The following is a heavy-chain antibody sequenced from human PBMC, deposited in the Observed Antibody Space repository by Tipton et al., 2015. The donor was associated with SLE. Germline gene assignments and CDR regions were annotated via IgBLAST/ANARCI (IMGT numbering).Heavy chain of an antibody. CDR2: INHSGGT. Sequence: TLSLTCAVYGASFSGYYWSWIRQPPGKGLEWIGEINHSGGTNYNPSLKSRVTVSVDTSKNQFSLKLSSVTAADTAVYYCARDGPDTSGYYLDYWGQGILVTVSS. CDR1: GASFSGYY. J-gene: IGHJ4*02. V-gene: IGHV4-34*01. D-gene: IGHD3-22*01. CDR3: ARDGPDTSGYYLDY.